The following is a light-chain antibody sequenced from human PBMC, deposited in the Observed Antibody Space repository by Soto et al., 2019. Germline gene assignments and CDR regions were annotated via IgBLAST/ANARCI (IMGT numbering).Light chain of an antibody. V-gene: IGKV1-13*02. CDR1: QGITSA. CDR3: QQFNSYPIT. J-gene: IGKJ5*01. Sequence: AIQLTQSPSSLSAFVGDRVTITCRASQGITSALAWYQQKPGKAPKLLISIASSLESGVPSRFSGSGSGTEFTLTISSLQPEDFATYFCQQFNSYPITFGQGTRLEIK. CDR2: IAS.